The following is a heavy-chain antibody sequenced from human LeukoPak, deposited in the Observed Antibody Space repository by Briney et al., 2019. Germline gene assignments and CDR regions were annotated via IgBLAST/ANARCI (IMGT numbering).Heavy chain of an antibody. CDR3: ARLEQQLAPGFDY. D-gene: IGHD6-13*01. Sequence: HGESLKISCKGSGYSFTSYWIGWVRQMPGKGLEWMGIIYPGDSDTRYSPSFQGQVTNSADKSISTACLQWSSLKASDTAMYYCARLEQQLAPGFDYWGQGTLVTVSS. CDR1: GYSFTSYW. J-gene: IGHJ4*02. V-gene: IGHV5-51*01. CDR2: IYPGDSDT.